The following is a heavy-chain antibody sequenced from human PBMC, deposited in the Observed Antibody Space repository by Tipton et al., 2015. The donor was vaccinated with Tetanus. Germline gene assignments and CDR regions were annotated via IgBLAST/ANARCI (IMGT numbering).Heavy chain of an antibody. CDR1: GGSITSADHY. V-gene: IGHV4-30-4*01. CDR3: AREGAPRAFDI. Sequence: GLVKPSQTLSLTCTVSGGSITSADHYWSWIRQPPGKGLEWIGNIHYSGSTFYNPSLKSRVTISVDTSKNQFSLKLNSVTAADTAVYYCAREGAPRAFDIWGQGTMVTVSS. J-gene: IGHJ3*02. CDR2: IHYSGST.